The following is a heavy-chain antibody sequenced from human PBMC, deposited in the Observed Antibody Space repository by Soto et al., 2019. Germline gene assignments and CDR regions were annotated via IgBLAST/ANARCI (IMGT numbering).Heavy chain of an antibody. Sequence: PGGSLRLSCVASGSTFSTYAMSWVRQAPGKGLEWVSAISSSGGTTHDADSVKGRFTISRDNSKNTLYLQMNSLRAEDTAVYYCARAAVAVFDYWGQGTLVTVS. CDR2: ISSSGGTT. J-gene: IGHJ4*02. V-gene: IGHV3-23*01. CDR1: GSTFSTYA. CDR3: ARAAVAVFDY. D-gene: IGHD6-19*01.